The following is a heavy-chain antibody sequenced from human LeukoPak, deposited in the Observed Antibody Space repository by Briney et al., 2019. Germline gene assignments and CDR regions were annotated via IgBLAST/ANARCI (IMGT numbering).Heavy chain of an antibody. CDR2: IKPDGSDK. J-gene: IGHJ4*02. CDR1: GVTLGSYW. Sequence: PGGSLRLSCVVSGVTLGSYWMSWVRQAPGKGLEWVATIKPDGSDKNYEDSVTGRFTVSRDNPKTSLYLQMNSLRAEDTAVYYCAKAHERYSSSWYVETFDYWGQGTLVTVSS. V-gene: IGHV3-7*03. CDR3: AKAHERYSSSWYVETFDY. D-gene: IGHD6-13*01.